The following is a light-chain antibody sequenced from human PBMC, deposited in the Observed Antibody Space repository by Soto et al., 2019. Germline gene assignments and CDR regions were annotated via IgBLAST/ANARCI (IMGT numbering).Light chain of an antibody. J-gene: IGKJ1*01. CDR1: QGISNH. Sequence: DIQLTQSPSFLSASVGDRVTITCRASQGISNHLAWYQQIPGKAPKLLIYAASTLQSGVPSRFSGSGSGTEFTLAISSLQPEDFATYYCHQHNSYPRTFGQGTKVEIK. CDR2: AAS. CDR3: HQHNSYPRT. V-gene: IGKV1-9*01.